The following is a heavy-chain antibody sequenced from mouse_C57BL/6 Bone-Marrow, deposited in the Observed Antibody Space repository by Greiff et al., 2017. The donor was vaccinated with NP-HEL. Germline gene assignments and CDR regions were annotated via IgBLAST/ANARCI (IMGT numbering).Heavy chain of an antibody. Sequence: EVKLVESGGGLVKPGGSLKLSCAASGFTFSSYAMSWVRQTPEKRLEWVATISDGGSYTYYPDNVKGRFTISRDNAKNNLYLQKSHLKSEDTAMYYCARDAVYYAMDYWGQGTSVTVSS. CDR1: GFTFSSYA. CDR2: ISDGGSYT. D-gene: IGHD1-1*01. CDR3: ARDAVYYAMDY. J-gene: IGHJ4*01. V-gene: IGHV5-4*01.